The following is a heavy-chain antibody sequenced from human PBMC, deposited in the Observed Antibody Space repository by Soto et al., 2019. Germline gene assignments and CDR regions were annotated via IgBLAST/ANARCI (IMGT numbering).Heavy chain of an antibody. CDR3: AKGPQGSGWYEPAGFDY. J-gene: IGHJ4*02. V-gene: IGHV3-23*01. CDR2: ISGSGGST. CDR1: GFTFSSYA. D-gene: IGHD6-19*01. Sequence: EVQLLESGGGLVQPGGSLRLSCAASGFTFSSYAMSWVRQAPGKGLEWVSAISGSGGSTYYADSVKGRFTISRDNSKNTLYLQRNSLRAEDTAVYYCAKGPQGSGWYEPAGFDYLGQGTLVTVSS.